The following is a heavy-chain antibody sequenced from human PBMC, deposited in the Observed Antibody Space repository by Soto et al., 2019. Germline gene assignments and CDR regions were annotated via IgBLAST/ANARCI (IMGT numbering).Heavy chain of an antibody. CDR2: ISSSSSYI. J-gene: IGHJ4*02. V-gene: IGHV3-21*01. Sequence: GGSLRLSCAASGFTFSSYSMNWVRQAPGKGLEWVSSISSSSSYIYYADSVKGRFTISRDNAKNSLYLQMNSLRAEDTAVYYCARGGGLTMVRGVMSNKLDFDYWGQGTLVTVSS. CDR3: ARGGGLTMVRGVMSNKLDFDY. D-gene: IGHD3-10*01. CDR1: GFTFSSYS.